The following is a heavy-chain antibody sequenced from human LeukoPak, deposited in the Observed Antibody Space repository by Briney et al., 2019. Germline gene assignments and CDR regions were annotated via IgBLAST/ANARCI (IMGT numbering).Heavy chain of an antibody. J-gene: IGHJ4*02. CDR3: ARGVDYYDSSGTIDY. D-gene: IGHD3-22*01. V-gene: IGHV3-7*01. CDR1: GFTFGSCW. CDR2: INQDGSQK. Sequence: GGSLRLSCAASGFTFGSCWMNWVRQTPGKGLEWVANINQDGSQKFYVDSVKGRITISRDDSKNTLYLQMNSLRAEDTAVYYCARGVDYYDSSGTIDYWGQGTLVTVSS.